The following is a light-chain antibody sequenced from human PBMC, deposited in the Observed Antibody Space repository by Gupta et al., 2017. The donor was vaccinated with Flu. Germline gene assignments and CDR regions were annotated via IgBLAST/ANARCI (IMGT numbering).Light chain of an antibody. CDR2: GVS. V-gene: IGKV2-30*01. CDR1: PSLVYSDGNTY. J-gene: IGKJ4*02. CDR3: MQGTHSPPT. Sequence: DVVMSPYPLSMPATLGQPASIPCTSSPSLVYSDGNTYLSWFHQRPGQAPRLLIYGVSNRASGVPDRFSGSGSGTDFTLKISGVEAEDFAVFYCMQGTHSPPTFGEGTKVEI.